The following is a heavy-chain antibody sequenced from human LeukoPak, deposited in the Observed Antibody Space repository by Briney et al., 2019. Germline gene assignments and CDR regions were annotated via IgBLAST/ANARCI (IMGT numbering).Heavy chain of an antibody. V-gene: IGHV4-39*01. CDR2: ILYSGST. J-gene: IGHJ4*02. D-gene: IGHD6-6*01. Sequence: PSETLSLTCTVSGGSISSNRFYWGWIRQPPGKGLEWIGGILYSGSTYYNPPLKSRVTISVDTSKNQFSLKLTSVTAADTAVYYCARHSIDSTSFHFDYWGQGALVTVSS. CDR3: ARHSIDSTSFHFDY. CDR1: GGSISSNRFY.